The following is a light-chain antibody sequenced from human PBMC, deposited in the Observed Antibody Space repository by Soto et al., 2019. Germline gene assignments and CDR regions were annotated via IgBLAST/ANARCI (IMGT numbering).Light chain of an antibody. CDR3: QQRTNWPPLT. CDR1: QSLLHNNGYNY. J-gene: IGKJ4*01. Sequence: DIMMTQSPLSLPVTPVEPASISCRSNQSLLHNNGYNYLDWHMQKPGQSPQLLIYLGSNRASGVPDRFSGSGSGTDFTLTIRSLEPEDFAVYYCQQRTNWPPLTFGGGTKGDIK. CDR2: LGS. V-gene: IGKV2-28*01.